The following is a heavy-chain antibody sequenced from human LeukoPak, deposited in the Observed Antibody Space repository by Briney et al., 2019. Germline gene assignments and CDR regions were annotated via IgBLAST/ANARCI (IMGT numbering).Heavy chain of an antibody. J-gene: IGHJ6*02. Sequence: ASVKVSCKASGYTFTSYGISWVRQAPGQGLEWMGWISAYNGNTNYAQKLQGRVTMTTDTSTSTAYMELRSLRSDDTAVYYCARDTFLRYFDSGYYGLDVWGQGTTVTVSS. V-gene: IGHV1-18*01. CDR2: ISAYNGNT. CDR3: ARDTFLRYFDSGYYGLDV. D-gene: IGHD3-9*01. CDR1: GYTFTSYG.